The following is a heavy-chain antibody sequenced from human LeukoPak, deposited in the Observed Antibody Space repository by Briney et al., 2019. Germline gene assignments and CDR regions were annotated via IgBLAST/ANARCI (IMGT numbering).Heavy chain of an antibody. Sequence: RGESLKISCKGSGYSFTSYWISWVCQMPGKGLEWMGRIDPSDSYTNYSPSFQGHVTISADKSISTAYLQWSSLKASDTAMYYCASQGDGYSPFDYWGQGTLVTVSS. CDR2: IDPSDSYT. J-gene: IGHJ4*02. CDR3: ASQGDGYSPFDY. CDR1: GYSFTSYW. V-gene: IGHV5-10-1*01. D-gene: IGHD5-24*01.